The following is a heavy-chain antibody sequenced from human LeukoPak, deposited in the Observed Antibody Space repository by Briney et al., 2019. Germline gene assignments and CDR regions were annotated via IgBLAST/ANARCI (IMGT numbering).Heavy chain of an antibody. CDR3: ATLWFGELGLY. V-gene: IGHV3-23*01. J-gene: IGHJ4*02. CDR1: GFTFRSYA. CDR2: ISGSGGST. D-gene: IGHD3-10*01. Sequence: GGSLRLSCPASGFTFRSYAMSWVRQAPGKGLEWVSAISGSGGSTYYADSVKGRFTISRDNSKNTLSLQMNSLRAEDTAVYYCATLWFGELGLYWGQGTLVSVST.